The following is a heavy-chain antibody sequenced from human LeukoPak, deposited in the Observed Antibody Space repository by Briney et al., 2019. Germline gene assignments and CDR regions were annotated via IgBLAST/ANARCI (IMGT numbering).Heavy chain of an antibody. CDR3: ARDLAGDGLSYFDY. Sequence: ASVKVSCKASGYTSSGYYMHWVRQAPGQGLEWMGWNSNSGGTKYAQKFQGRVTMTRDPSISTAYMELTSLKSDDTAVFYCARDLAGDGLSYFDYWGQGTLVTVSS. J-gene: IGHJ4*02. V-gene: IGHV1-2*02. CDR1: GYTSSGYY. CDR2: NSNSGGT. D-gene: IGHD6-19*01.